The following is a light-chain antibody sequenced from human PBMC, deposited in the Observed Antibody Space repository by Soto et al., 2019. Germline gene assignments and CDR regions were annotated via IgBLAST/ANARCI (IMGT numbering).Light chain of an antibody. V-gene: IGLV2-14*01. CDR1: SSDVGGYNY. CDR3: SSYTSSSTHVV. CDR2: DVS. J-gene: IGLJ2*01. Sequence: QSALTQPASVSGSPGQSITISCTGTSSDVGGYNYVSWYQQHPGNAPKLMIYDVSNRPSGGSYRFSGSTSDNTASLTISGLQAEDEADYYCSSYTSSSTHVVFGGGTKLTVL.